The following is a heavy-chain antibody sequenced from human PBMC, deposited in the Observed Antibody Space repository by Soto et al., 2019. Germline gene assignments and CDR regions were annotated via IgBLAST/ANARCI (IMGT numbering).Heavy chain of an antibody. J-gene: IGHJ3*02. D-gene: IGHD3-10*01. CDR2: IIAIFGTA. Sequence: QVQLVQSGAEVKKPGSSVKVSCKASGVTFSSYAISWVRQAPGQGLEWMGGIIAIFGTANYAQKFQGRVTITADESTSTAYMELSSLRAEDTAVYYCASPRRGSGSDLYDAFDIWGQGTMGTVSS. CDR3: ASPRRGSGSDLYDAFDI. V-gene: IGHV1-69*01. CDR1: GVTFSSYA.